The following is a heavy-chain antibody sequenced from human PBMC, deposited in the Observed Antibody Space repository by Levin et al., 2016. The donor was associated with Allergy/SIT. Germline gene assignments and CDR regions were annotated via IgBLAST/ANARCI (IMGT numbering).Heavy chain of an antibody. V-gene: IGHV5-51*01. CDR3: ARLGQWLDLEGWFDP. Sequence: GGSLRLSCEGSGYSFTSYWIGWVRQMPGKGLEWMGIIYPGDSDTRYSPSFQGQVTISADKSISTAYLQWSSLKASDTAMYYCARLGQWLDLEGWFDPWGQGTLVTVSS. CDR1: GYSFTSYW. D-gene: IGHD6-19*01. CDR2: IYPGDSDT. J-gene: IGHJ5*02.